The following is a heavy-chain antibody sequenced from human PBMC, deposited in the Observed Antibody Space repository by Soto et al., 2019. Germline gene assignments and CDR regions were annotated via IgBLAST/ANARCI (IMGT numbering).Heavy chain of an antibody. V-gene: IGHV3-7*01. J-gene: IGHJ3*02. Sequence: EVQLVESGGGLVQPGGSLRLSCAASGFTFSRYWMSWVRQAPGKGLEWVANIKQDGSEKYYVESVKGRFTMSRDNTKNSRYLQMKSLRAEDTAVYYCVRDDARRNNDFWSGHYTADAFDIWGQGRMVTVSS. CDR3: VRDDARRNNDFWSGHYTADAFDI. CDR1: GFTFSRYW. CDR2: IKQDGSEK. D-gene: IGHD3-3*01.